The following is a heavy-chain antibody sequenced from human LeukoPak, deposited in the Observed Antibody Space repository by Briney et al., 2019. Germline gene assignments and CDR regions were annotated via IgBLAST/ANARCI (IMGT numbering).Heavy chain of an antibody. Sequence: ASVKVSCKASGYTFTSYAMHWVRQAPGQRLEWMGWINPNSGGTNYAQKFQGRVTMTRDTSISTAYMELSRLRSDDTAVYYCARSLRGYGSGSYYTRRAFDIWGQGTMVTVSS. J-gene: IGHJ3*02. CDR2: INPNSGGT. D-gene: IGHD3-10*01. V-gene: IGHV1-2*02. CDR3: ARSLRGYGSGSYYTRRAFDI. CDR1: GYTFTSYA.